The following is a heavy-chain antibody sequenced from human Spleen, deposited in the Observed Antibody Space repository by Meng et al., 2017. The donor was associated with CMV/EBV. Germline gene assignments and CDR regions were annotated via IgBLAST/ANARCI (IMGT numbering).Heavy chain of an antibody. D-gene: IGHD3-22*01. CDR3: ARLPDYYDSSDF. V-gene: IGHV4-34*01. CDR1: GGSISGYY. J-gene: IGHJ4*02. CDR2: IHHSGST. Sequence: QIPLQLVGAGLLEPSHTLSLPCAVAGGSISGYYWSWLPQPPGKGVEWVGEIHHSGSTNYNPSLKSRVTISVDTSKNQFSLKLSSVTAADTAVYYCARLPDYYDSSDFWGQGTLVTVSS.